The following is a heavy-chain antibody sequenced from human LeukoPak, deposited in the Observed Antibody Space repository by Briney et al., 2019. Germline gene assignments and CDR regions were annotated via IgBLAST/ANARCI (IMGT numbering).Heavy chain of an antibody. V-gene: IGHV4-30-2*05. D-gene: IGHD1-26*01. CDR3: ARDQPGGARGYYFGMDV. J-gene: IGHJ6*02. CDR1: GGSISSGGYY. CDR2: IFHTGNT. Sequence: PSETLSLTCTVSGGSISSGGYYWSWIRQPPGKGLEWIGYIFHTGNTYYNPSLKSRVTISVDTSKNQFSLKLSSVTAADTAVYYCARDQPGGARGYYFGMDVWGQGTTVTVS.